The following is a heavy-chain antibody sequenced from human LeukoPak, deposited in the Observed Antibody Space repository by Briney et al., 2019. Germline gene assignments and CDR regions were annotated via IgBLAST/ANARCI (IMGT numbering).Heavy chain of an antibody. Sequence: GRSLRLSCAASGFTFSSYGMHWVRQAPGKGLEWVAVISYDGSNKYYADSVKGRFTISRDSSKNTVHLQMNSLRAEDTAVYYCVKEYGSGSYYGQFDYWGQGTLVTVSS. CDR1: GFTFSSYG. J-gene: IGHJ4*02. CDR3: VKEYGSGSYYGQFDY. CDR2: ISYDGSNK. D-gene: IGHD3-10*01. V-gene: IGHV3-30*18.